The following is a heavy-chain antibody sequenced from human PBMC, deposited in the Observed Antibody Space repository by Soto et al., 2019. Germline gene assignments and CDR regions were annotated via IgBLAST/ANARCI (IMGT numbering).Heavy chain of an antibody. V-gene: IGHV4-59*11. CDR2: IYYIVTT. J-gene: IGHJ5*02. Sequence: SETLSLTCSISGGSMDSQYWSWIRQPPGKGLEWIGYIYYIVTTNYNPSLKSRVTISVDTSKNQFSLKLTSVTAADTAVYYCERHSGYDSWSGDLDPWGQGTLVTVSS. D-gene: IGHD3-3*01. CDR1: GGSMDSQY. CDR3: ERHSGYDSWSGDLDP.